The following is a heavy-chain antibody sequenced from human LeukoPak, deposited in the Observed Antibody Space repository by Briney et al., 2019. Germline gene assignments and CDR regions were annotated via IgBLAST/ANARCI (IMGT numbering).Heavy chain of an antibody. CDR1: GFTFSNYW. CDR2: INQDGSEK. CDR3: ARTGSSSWYRPNYSDY. Sequence: GGSLRLSCSVSGFTFSNYWMTWVRQAPGKGLEWVANINQDGSEKYYADSVKGRFTISRDNSKNTLYLQMNSLRAEDTAVYYCARTGSSSWYRPNYSDYWGQGTLVTVSS. J-gene: IGHJ4*02. D-gene: IGHD6-13*01. V-gene: IGHV3-7*01.